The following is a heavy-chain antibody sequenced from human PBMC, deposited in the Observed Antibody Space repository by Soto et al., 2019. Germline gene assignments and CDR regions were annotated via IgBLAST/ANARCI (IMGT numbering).Heavy chain of an antibody. CDR1: GYTFSSYT. CDR3: ARHMTAPDQIVVLPAPFDH. Sequence: QVKLVQSGPEVKKPGASVKVSCRPFGYTFSSYTISWVRQAPGQGLEWMGWISAYNGNTRHAQKVQDRFIMTTDTSTSTAYMELKSLRSDDTAVYYCARHMTAPDQIVVLPAPFDHWGLGTLVTVSS. V-gene: IGHV1-18*04. J-gene: IGHJ4*02. CDR2: ISAYNGNT. D-gene: IGHD2-2*01.